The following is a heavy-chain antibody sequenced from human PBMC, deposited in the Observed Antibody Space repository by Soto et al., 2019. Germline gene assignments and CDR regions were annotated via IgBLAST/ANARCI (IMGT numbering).Heavy chain of an antibody. Sequence: QVQLVQSGAEVKMPGASVKVSCKAYGYTFTNHHVHWLRLAPGQGLEGMGFVTPSNGATHYAARCQARAALTTDTSTNTGYLELSSLRSEDTAVYYCVREARATFMNWGFDVWGQGTLLVVAS. J-gene: IGHJ4*02. V-gene: IGHV1-46*01. CDR3: VREARATFMNWGFDV. CDR2: VTPSNGAT. D-gene: IGHD3-16*01. CDR1: GYTFTNHH.